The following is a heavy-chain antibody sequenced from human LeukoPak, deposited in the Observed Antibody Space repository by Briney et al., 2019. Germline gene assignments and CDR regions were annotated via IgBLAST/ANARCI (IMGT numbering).Heavy chain of an antibody. V-gene: IGHV3-9*01. CDR3: AKGYRKGRWLPLDY. CDR2: ISWNSGSI. CDR1: GFTFDDYA. Sequence: GGSLRLSCAASGFTFDDYAMHWVRQAPGKGLEWVSGISWNSGSIGYADSVMGRFTISRDNAKNSLYLQMNSLRAEDTALYYCAKGYRKGRWLPLDYWGQGTLVTVSS. D-gene: IGHD5-24*01. J-gene: IGHJ4*02.